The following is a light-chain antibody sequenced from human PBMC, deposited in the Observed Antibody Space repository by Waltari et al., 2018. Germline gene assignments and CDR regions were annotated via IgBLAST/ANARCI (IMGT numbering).Light chain of an antibody. CDR3: QQLVRSPPS. CDR2: ASS. CDR1: QGIGSY. J-gene: IGKJ4*01. V-gene: IGKV1-9*01. Sequence: IQLTQSPSSLSASVGDRVTISCRASQGIGSYLAWYQQKPGKAPKLLIYASSTLQSGGPSRFSGSGSGTDFILTISSLQAEDFATYYCQQLVRSPPSFGGGTRVQI.